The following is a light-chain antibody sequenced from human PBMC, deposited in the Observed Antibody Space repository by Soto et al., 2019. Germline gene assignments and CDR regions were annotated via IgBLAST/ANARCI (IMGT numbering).Light chain of an antibody. CDR1: QDIRNY. CDR3: QQYDNLPRT. Sequence: DIRMTQSPSSLSASVGDRVTITCQASQDIRNYLNWYQQKPGKAPKLLIYDASNLEIGVPSRFSRRGSGTDFTFTISSLQTEDIATYYCQQYDNLPRTFGQGTKLEIK. J-gene: IGKJ2*02. CDR2: DAS. V-gene: IGKV1-33*01.